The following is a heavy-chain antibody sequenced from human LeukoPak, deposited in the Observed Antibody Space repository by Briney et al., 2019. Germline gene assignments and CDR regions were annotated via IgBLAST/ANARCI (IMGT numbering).Heavy chain of an antibody. CDR2: INHSGST. D-gene: IGHD3-10*01. J-gene: IGHJ4*02. CDR3: ARASGLLWFGELLSEWYFDY. Sequence: PSETLSLTCAVYGGSFSGYYWSWIRQPPGKGLEWMGEINHSGSTNYNPSLKGRVTLSVDTSKNQFSLKLSSVTAADTAVYYCARASGLLWFGELLSEWYFDYWGQGTLVTVSS. V-gene: IGHV4-34*01. CDR1: GGSFSGYY.